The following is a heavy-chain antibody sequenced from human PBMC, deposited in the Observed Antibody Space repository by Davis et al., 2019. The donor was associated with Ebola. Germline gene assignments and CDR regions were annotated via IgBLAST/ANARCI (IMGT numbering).Heavy chain of an antibody. Sequence: PGGSLRLSCVGPGFTFSNYWMSWVRQAPGKGLEWVAIIKKDGSGKYSADSVKGRFTISRDNSKNTVFLQMNSLRVEDTAVYHCAKGTNRIEVAGMGKNNWGPGTLVTVSS. CDR1: GFTFSNYW. D-gene: IGHD6-19*01. CDR2: IKKDGSGK. V-gene: IGHV3-7*01. CDR3: AKGTNRIEVAGMGKNN. J-gene: IGHJ4*02.